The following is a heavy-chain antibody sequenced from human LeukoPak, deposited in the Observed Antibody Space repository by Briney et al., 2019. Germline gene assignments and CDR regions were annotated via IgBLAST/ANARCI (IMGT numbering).Heavy chain of an antibody. V-gene: IGHV3-21*01. J-gene: IGHJ6*03. D-gene: IGHD3-9*01. CDR2: ISSSSSYI. CDR3: ARDPNYDILTGYYNYYYYMDV. Sequence: GGSLRLFCAASGFTFSSYSMNWVRQAPGKGLEWVSSISSSSSYIYYADSVKGRFTISRDNAKNSLYLQMNSLRAEDTAVYYCARDPNYDILTGYYNYYYYMDVWGKGTTVTISS. CDR1: GFTFSSYS.